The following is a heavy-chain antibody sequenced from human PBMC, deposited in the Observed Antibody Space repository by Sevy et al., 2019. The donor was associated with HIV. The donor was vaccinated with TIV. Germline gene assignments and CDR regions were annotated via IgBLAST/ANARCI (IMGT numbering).Heavy chain of an antibody. J-gene: IGHJ6*02. CDR1: GFTFSSYS. CDR2: ISSSSSYI. CDR3: ARGGVTIFGVVTQYYYGMDV. D-gene: IGHD3-3*01. V-gene: IGHV3-21*01. Sequence: GGSLRLSCAASGFTFSSYSMNWVRQAPGKGLEWVSSISSSSSYIYYADSVKGRFTISRDKAKNSLYLQMNSLRAEDTAVYYCARGGVTIFGVVTQYYYGMDVWGQGTTVTVSS.